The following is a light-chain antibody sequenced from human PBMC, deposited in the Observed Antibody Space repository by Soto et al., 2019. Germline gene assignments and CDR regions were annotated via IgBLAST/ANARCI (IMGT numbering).Light chain of an antibody. Sequence: IVMTQSPATLSVSPGERVTLSCRASQSVSSNLAWYQQKPGQAPRLLIYGASTRATGIPARFSGSGSGTDFTLTISRLEPEDFAVYYCQQYGSSPTFGQGTKVDIK. CDR3: QQYGSSPT. CDR2: GAS. J-gene: IGKJ1*01. V-gene: IGKV3-15*01. CDR1: QSVSSN.